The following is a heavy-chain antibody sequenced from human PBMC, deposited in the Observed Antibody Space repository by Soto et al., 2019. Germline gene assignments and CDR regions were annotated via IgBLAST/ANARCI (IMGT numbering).Heavy chain of an antibody. J-gene: IGHJ4*02. CDR3: ARGLYYYDSSGYYDY. D-gene: IGHD3-22*01. CDR2: INHSGST. Sequence: SETLSLTCAVYGGSFSGYYWSWIRQPPGKGLEWIGEINHSGSTNYNPSLKSRVTISVDTSKNQFSLKLSSVTAADTAVYYCARGLYYYDSSGYYDYWGQGTLVTVSS. V-gene: IGHV4-34*01. CDR1: GGSFSGYY.